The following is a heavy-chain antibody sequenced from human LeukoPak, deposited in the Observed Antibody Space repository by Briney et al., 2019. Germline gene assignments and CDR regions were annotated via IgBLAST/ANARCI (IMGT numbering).Heavy chain of an antibody. CDR1: GGSFSGYY. CDR2: INHSGST. J-gene: IGHJ4*02. Sequence: SETLSLTCAVYGGSFSGYYWSWIRQPPGKGLEWIGEINHSGSTNYSPSLKSRVTISVDTSKNQFSLKLNSVTAADTAVYYCARGRYSYDPRGFDYWGQGTLVTVSS. V-gene: IGHV4-34*01. CDR3: ARGRYSYDPRGFDY. D-gene: IGHD5-18*01.